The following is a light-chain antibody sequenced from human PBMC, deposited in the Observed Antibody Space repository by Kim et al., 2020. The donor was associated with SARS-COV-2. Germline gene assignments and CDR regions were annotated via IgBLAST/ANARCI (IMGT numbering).Light chain of an antibody. CDR2: WAS. CDR3: QQYFSSPYT. CDR1: QTVLNRSNNRNY. J-gene: IGKJ2*01. Sequence: RATSNCKSSQTVLNRSNNRNYLAWYQQKTGQPPKLLISWASTRESGVPDRFSGSGSGADFTLAISSLQAEDVAVYYCQQYFSSPYTFGQGTKLEIK. V-gene: IGKV4-1*01.